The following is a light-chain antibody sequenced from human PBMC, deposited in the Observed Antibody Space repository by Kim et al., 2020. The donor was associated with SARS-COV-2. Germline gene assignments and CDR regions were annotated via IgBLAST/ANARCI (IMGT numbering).Light chain of an antibody. CDR2: GAS. Sequence: SSGERGTPSWRARQTVRENSGGWYQQRPGQAPMGLIFGASNRAAGIPEKFSGSGSGTDFNLTVSRLEPEDFATYYCQEYGSSPLTFGQGTKVDIK. J-gene: IGKJ1*01. CDR3: QEYGSSPLT. CDR1: QTVRENS. V-gene: IGKV3-20*01.